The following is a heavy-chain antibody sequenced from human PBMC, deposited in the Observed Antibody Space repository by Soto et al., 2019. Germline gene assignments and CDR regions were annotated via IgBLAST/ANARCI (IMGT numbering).Heavy chain of an antibody. CDR1: GGTFSSYA. J-gene: IGHJ5*02. CDR2: IIPIFGTA. CDR3: ARGIAAAGTMNYWFDP. Sequence: AASVKVSCKASGGTFSSYAISWVRQAPGQGLEWMGGIIPIFGTANYAQKFQGRVTITADESTSTAYMELSSLRSEDTAVYYCARGIAAAGTMNYWFDPWGQGTLVTVSS. D-gene: IGHD6-13*01. V-gene: IGHV1-69*13.